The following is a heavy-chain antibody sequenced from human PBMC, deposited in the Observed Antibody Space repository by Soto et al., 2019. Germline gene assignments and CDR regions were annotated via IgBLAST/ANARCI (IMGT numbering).Heavy chain of an antibody. V-gene: IGHV3-30-3*01. D-gene: IGHD4-17*01. Sequence: GGSLRLSCAASGFTFSSYAMHWVRQAPGKGLEWVAVISYDGSNKYYADSVKGRFTISRDNSKNTLYLQMNSLRAEDTAVYYCARDLDYGDSMLYYGMDVWGQGTTVTVSS. CDR1: GFTFSSYA. J-gene: IGHJ6*02. CDR2: ISYDGSNK. CDR3: ARDLDYGDSMLYYGMDV.